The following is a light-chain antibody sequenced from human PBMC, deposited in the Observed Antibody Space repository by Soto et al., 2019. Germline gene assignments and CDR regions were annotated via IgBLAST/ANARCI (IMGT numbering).Light chain of an antibody. V-gene: IGLV2-14*01. Sequence: QSVLTQPASVSGSPGQSIANSCTGSSSDIGDYNYVSWYQQHPGKAPKLMIFDVSNRPSGVSNRFSGSMSGNTASLTISGLQPEDEADYYCSSYTGGSTVVFGGGTKLTVL. CDR1: SSDIGDYNY. CDR2: DVS. CDR3: SSYTGGSTVV. J-gene: IGLJ2*01.